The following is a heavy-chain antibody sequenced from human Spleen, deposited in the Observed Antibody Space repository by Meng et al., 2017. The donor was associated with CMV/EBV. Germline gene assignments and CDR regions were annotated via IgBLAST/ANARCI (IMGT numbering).Heavy chain of an antibody. CDR1: GFAFSNYA. J-gene: IGHJ4*02. D-gene: IGHD6-6*01. CDR3: APIGGHEYRPFDY. V-gene: IGHV3-21*01. Sequence: GESLKISCAASGFAFSNYAIHWVRQAPGKGLEWVSSISSSSSYIYYADSVKGRFTISRDNAKNSLYLQMNSLRAEDTAVYYCAPIGGHEYRPFDYWGQGTLVTVSS. CDR2: ISSSSSYI.